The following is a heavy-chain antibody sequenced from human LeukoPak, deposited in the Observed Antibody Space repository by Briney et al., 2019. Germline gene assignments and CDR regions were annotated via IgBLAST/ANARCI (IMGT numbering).Heavy chain of an antibody. Sequence: GASVKVSCKASGYTFTGYYMHWVRQAPGQGLEWMGWINPNSGGTNYAQKFQGRVTMTRDTSISTAYMELSRLRSDDTAVYYRAILPGEMALIDDAFDIWGQGTMVTVSS. CDR2: INPNSGGT. CDR1: GYTFTGYY. V-gene: IGHV1-2*02. J-gene: IGHJ3*02. CDR3: AILPGEMALIDDAFDI. D-gene: IGHD5-24*01.